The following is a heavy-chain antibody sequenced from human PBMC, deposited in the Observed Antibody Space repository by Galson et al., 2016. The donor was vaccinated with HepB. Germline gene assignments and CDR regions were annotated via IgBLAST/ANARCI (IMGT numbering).Heavy chain of an antibody. J-gene: IGHJ5*02. Sequence: SVKVSCKASGGIFSNYAINWVRQDPGQGLEWVGGIIPLLNVANYAQKFLGRVTITADKSTSTAFIELNSLRYYDTAVFYCSRGVLAAVIWHNWFDPWGQGTQVTVSS. CDR2: IIPLLNVA. CDR1: GGIFSNYA. V-gene: IGHV1-69*10. D-gene: IGHD6-13*01. CDR3: SRGVLAAVIWHNWFDP.